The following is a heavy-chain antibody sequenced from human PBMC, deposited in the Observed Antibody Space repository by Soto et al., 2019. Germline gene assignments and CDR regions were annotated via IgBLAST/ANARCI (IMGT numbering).Heavy chain of an antibody. V-gene: IGHV4-59*01. CDR3: AREPSSGHSFDY. Sequence: PSETLSLTCTVSGGSISSYYWSWIRQPPGKGLEWIGYIYYSGSTNYNPSLKSRATISVDTSKNQFSLKLSSVTAADTAVYYCAREPSSGHSFDYWGQGTLVTVSS. D-gene: IGHD3-22*01. CDR1: GGSISSYY. CDR2: IYYSGST. J-gene: IGHJ4*02.